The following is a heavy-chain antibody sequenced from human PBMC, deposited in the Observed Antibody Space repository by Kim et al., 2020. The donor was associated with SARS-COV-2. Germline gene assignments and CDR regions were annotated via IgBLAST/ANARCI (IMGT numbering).Heavy chain of an antibody. CDR3: AKSDSITIFGVVIMALDY. CDR1: GFTFSSYA. V-gene: IGHV3-23*01. J-gene: IGHJ4*02. CDR2: ISGSGGST. Sequence: GGSLRLSCAASGFTFSSYAMSWVRQAPGKGLEWVSAISGSGGSTYYADSVKGRFTISRDNSKNTLYLQMNSLRAEDTAVYYCAKSDSITIFGVVIMALDYWGQGTLVTVSS. D-gene: IGHD3-3*01.